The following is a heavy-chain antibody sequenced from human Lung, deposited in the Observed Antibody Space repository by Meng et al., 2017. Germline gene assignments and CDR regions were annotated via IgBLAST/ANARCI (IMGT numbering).Heavy chain of an antibody. V-gene: IGHV4-34*01. D-gene: IGHD4-11*01. J-gene: IGHJ4*02. CDR1: GGSFSDYY. Sequence: QGQPQQWGAGLLKPSETLSLPCVGSGGSFSDYYWSWIRQPPGKGLEWIGEINHSGSTNYNPSLESRATISVDTSQNNLSLKLSSVTAADSAVYYCARGPTTMAHDFDYWGQGTLVTVSS. CDR3: ARGPTTMAHDFDY. CDR2: INHSGST.